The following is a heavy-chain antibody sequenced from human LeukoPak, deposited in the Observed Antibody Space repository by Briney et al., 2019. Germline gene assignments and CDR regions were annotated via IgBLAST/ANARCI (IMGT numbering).Heavy chain of an antibody. Sequence: ASVKVSCKASGYTFTGYYMHWVRQAPGQGLEWMGWISPNSGGTNYAQKFQGRVTMTRDTSISTAYMELSRLRSDDTAVYYCARTPFSCSGGSCLTFDYWGQGTLVTVSS. D-gene: IGHD2-15*01. J-gene: IGHJ4*02. CDR2: ISPNSGGT. CDR1: GYTFTGYY. V-gene: IGHV1-2*02. CDR3: ARTPFSCSGGSCLTFDY.